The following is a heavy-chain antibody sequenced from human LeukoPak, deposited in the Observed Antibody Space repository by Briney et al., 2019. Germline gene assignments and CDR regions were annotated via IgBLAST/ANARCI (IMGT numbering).Heavy chain of an antibody. Sequence: SETLSLTCTVSGGSISSYYWSWIRQPPGKGLEWVGYIYYSGSTNYNPYLKSRVTISVDTSKNQYSLKLSSVTAADTAVYYCARVNSAVVPAFDYWGQGTLVTVSS. D-gene: IGHD2-2*01. CDR2: IYYSGST. CDR1: GGSISSYY. V-gene: IGHV4-59*01. CDR3: ARVNSAVVPAFDY. J-gene: IGHJ4*02.